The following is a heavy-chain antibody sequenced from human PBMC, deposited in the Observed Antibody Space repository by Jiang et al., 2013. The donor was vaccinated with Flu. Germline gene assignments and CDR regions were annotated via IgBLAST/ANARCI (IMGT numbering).Heavy chain of an antibody. CDR2: IYYSGGT. D-gene: IGHD1-14*01. CDR1: GGSISSYY. Sequence: EYGSGLVKPSETLSLTCTVSGGSISSYYWSWIRQPPGKGLEWIGYIYYSGGTNYNPSLKSRVTISVDTSKNQFSLKLSSVTAADTAVYYCARDTTQGMDVWGQGTTVTVSS. J-gene: IGHJ6*02. V-gene: IGHV4-59*01. CDR3: ARDTTQGMDV.